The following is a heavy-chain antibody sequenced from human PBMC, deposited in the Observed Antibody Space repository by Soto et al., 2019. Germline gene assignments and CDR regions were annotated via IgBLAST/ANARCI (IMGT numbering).Heavy chain of an antibody. J-gene: IGHJ4*02. CDR1: GFTFSDYY. Sequence: ESGGGLVKPGGSLRLSCAASGFTFSDYYLSWIRQAPGKGLEWVSSVTTSGAAIYYADSVKGRFTISRDDAKNSLYLQLDSLRAGDTAVYYCASVRTTGHMWEALGRFDFWGQGTLVTVSS. V-gene: IGHV3-11*01. CDR3: ASVRTTGHMWEALGRFDF. D-gene: IGHD1-26*01. CDR2: VTTSGAAI.